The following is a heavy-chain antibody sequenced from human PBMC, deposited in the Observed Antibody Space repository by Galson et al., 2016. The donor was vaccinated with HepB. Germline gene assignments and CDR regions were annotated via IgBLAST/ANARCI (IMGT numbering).Heavy chain of an antibody. V-gene: IGHV7-4-1*02. J-gene: IGHJ6*02. CDR2: INTNTANP. CDR3: ARDTGSSWSSPYYNSGMDV. Sequence: SVKVSCKASGYTFTSYAVNWVRQAPGQGLEWMGWINTNTANPTYAQGFTGRFVFSLDTSVSTAYLQISSLKAEDTAVYYCARDTGSSWSSPYYNSGMDVWGQGTTVTVSS. CDR1: GYTFTSYA. D-gene: IGHD6-13*01.